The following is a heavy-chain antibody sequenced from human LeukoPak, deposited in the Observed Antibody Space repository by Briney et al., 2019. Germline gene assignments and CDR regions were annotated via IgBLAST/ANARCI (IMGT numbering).Heavy chain of an antibody. Sequence: ASVKVSCKTSGYSFTNYFIHWLRQAPGQGLEWMGIINPGPGSASYAQKFQGRVAMTRDTSTSTLYMELSGLRSEDTAIYFCARAAVTGHFDYWGQGTLVIVSS. D-gene: IGHD1-20*01. V-gene: IGHV1-46*01. J-gene: IGHJ4*02. CDR1: GYSFTNYF. CDR2: INPGPGSA. CDR3: ARAAVTGHFDY.